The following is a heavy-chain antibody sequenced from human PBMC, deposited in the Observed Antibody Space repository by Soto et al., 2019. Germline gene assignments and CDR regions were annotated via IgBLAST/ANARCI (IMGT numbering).Heavy chain of an antibody. J-gene: IGHJ5*02. CDR1: GYPFTGYY. D-gene: IGHD1-1*01. V-gene: IGHV1-2*02. CDR2: VNPNSGGT. Sequence: XSVKVSYKASGYPFTGYYMHWVRQAPGQGLEWMGWVNPNSGGTNYAQKFQGRVTMTRDTSISTAYMELSRLRSDDTAVYYCARLGPTQHSATPWGQGTLVTVSS. CDR3: ARLGPTQHSATP.